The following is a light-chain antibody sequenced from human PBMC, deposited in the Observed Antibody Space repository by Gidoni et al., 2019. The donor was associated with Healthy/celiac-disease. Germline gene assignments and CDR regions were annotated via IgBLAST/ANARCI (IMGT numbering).Light chain of an antibody. V-gene: IGKV3-20*01. J-gene: IGKJ1*01. Sequence: IVLTQSPGTLSLSQGERATLSCRASQRVSSSDLAWYQQKPGQAPRLLIYGASSRATGIPDRFSGSGCGTDVTLTISRLEPEDFAVYYCQQYGSSPWTFGQGTKVEIK. CDR1: QRVSSSD. CDR3: QQYGSSPWT. CDR2: GAS.